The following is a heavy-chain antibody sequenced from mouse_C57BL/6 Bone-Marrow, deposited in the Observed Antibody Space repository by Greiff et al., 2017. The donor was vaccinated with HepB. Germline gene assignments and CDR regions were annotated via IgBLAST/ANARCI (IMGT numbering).Heavy chain of an antibody. V-gene: IGHV1-54*01. CDR2: INPGSGGT. D-gene: IGHD1-1*01. J-gene: IGHJ2*01. Sequence: VKLQQSGAELVRPGTSVKVSCKASGYAFTNYLIEWVKQRPGQGLEWIGVINPGSGGTNYNEKFKGKATLTADKSSSTAYMQLSSLTSEDSAVYFCARSTVVAPFGYWGQGTTLTVSS. CDR3: ARSTVVAPFGY. CDR1: GYAFTNYL.